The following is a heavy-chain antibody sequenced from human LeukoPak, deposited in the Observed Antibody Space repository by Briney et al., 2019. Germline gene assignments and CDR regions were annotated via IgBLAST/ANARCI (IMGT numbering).Heavy chain of an antibody. CDR3: ARAYYYDSGSYYGHFDY. V-gene: IGHV3-23*01. CDR2: IGGSGDAT. CDR1: KFTFVNYA. J-gene: IGHJ4*02. D-gene: IGHD3-10*01. Sequence: PGGSLRLSCAASKFTFVNYAMSWVRQAPGKGLEWVSTIGGSGDATYYADSVKGRFTISRDNSKSTLYLQMNSLRAEDTALYYCARAYYYDSGSYYGHFDYWVRGTLVTVSS.